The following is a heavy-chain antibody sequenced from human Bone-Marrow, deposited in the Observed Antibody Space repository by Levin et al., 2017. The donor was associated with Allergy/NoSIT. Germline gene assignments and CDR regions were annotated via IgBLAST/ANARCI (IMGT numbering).Heavy chain of an antibody. Sequence: GGSLRLSCAAFGFSFSSFAMTWIRQAPGKGLEWVAVITATADTTHYADSVKGRFTISRDNIGDTVYLEMNSLRAEDTAIYYCAKMPYYDSGSADYWGQGTLVTVSS. CDR1: GFSFSSFA. CDR3: AKMPYYDSGSADY. CDR2: ITATADTT. D-gene: IGHD3-10*01. V-gene: IGHV3-23*01. J-gene: IGHJ4*02.